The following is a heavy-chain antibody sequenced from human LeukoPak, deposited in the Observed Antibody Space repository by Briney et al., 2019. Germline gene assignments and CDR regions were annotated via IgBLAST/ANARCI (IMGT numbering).Heavy chain of an antibody. J-gene: IGHJ4*02. V-gene: IGHV1-69*06. Sequence: SVKVSCKASGATFSSYAISWVRQAPGQGLEWKGRIIPIFGTANYAQKFQGRVTITADKSTGTAYMEVSSLRSEDTAVYYCARGDVWFGEFPGDSWGQGTLVTVSS. CDR2: IIPIFGTA. CDR3: ARGDVWFGEFPGDS. CDR1: GATFSSYA. D-gene: IGHD3-10*01.